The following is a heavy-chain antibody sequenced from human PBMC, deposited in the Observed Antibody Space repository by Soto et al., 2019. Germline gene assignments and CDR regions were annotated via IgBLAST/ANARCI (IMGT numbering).Heavy chain of an antibody. D-gene: IGHD3-3*01. CDR1: GGSITSGDYY. V-gene: IGHV4-31*03. J-gene: IGHJ2*01. CDR3: ARGLSHVFYWSAPQPKTRPTWSFDL. Sequence: QVQLQESGPGLVKPSQTLSLTCTVSGGSITSGDYYWSWIRQHPGKGLEWIGYIYYSGSTSYNPSLNSGVIISVDTSKRHLSLELSSVTAADTAVYYCARGLSHVFYWSAPQPKTRPTWSFDLWGRGTLVTVSS. CDR2: IYYSGST.